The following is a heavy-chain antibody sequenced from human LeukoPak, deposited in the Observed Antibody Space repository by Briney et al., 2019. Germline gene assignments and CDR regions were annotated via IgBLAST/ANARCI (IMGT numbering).Heavy chain of an antibody. D-gene: IGHD3-22*01. V-gene: IGHV3-48*02. CDR3: ARAAPGGGSGLGGY. Sequence: PGGSLRLSCAASGFTFSSYSMNWVRQAPGKGLEWVSYISSSSTIYYADSVKGRFTISRDNAKNSLYLQMNSLRDEDTAVYYCARAAPGGGSGLGGYWGQGTLVTVSS. CDR1: GFTFSSYS. J-gene: IGHJ4*02. CDR2: ISSSSTI.